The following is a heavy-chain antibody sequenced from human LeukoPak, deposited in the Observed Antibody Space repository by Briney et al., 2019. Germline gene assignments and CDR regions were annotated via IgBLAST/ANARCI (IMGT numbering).Heavy chain of an antibody. CDR1: GFTFSSHA. J-gene: IGHJ4*02. V-gene: IGHV3-23*01. Sequence: GGSLRLSCAASGFTFSSHAMSWVRQAPGKGLEWVSAISGSGGSTYYADSVKGRFTISRDNSKNTLYLQMNSLRAEDTAVYYCAKEGGSGYYGSGSYGPYDYWGQGTLVTVSS. CDR2: ISGSGGST. CDR3: AKEGGSGYYGSGSYGPYDY. D-gene: IGHD3-10*01.